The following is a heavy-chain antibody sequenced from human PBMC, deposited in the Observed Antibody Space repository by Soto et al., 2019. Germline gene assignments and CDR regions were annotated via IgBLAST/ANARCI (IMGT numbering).Heavy chain of an antibody. V-gene: IGHV1-18*01. CDR2: ISAYNGNT. CDR3: ARDGGFRGNYYYSMDV. J-gene: IGHJ6*03. D-gene: IGHD3-16*01. CDR1: GYTFTSYG. Sequence: ASVKVSCKASGYTFTSYGISWVRQAPGQGLEWMGWISAYNGNTNYAQKLQGRVTMTTDTSTSTAYMELRSLRSDDTAVYYCARDGGFRGNYYYSMDVWGKGTTVTVSS.